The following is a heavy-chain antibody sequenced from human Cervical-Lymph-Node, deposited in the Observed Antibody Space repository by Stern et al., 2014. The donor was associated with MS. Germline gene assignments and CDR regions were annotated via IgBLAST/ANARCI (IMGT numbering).Heavy chain of an antibody. J-gene: IGHJ4*02. D-gene: IGHD4-11*01. CDR2: IYYDGST. CDR1: GGSISSYY. CDR3: VRVSTSFDD. Sequence: QVQLQESGPGVVKPSETLSLTCTVSGGSISSYYWSWIRQPPGKGLELIGYIYYDGSTNYNSSLKSRVTISLDTSKKQFSLKLDSVTAADTAVYFCVRVSTSFDDWGQGTLVTVSS. V-gene: IGHV4-59*01.